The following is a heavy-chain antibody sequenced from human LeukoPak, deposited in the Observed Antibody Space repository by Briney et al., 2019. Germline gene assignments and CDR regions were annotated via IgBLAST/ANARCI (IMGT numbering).Heavy chain of an antibody. J-gene: IGHJ5*02. V-gene: IGHV3-21*01. Sequence: GGSLRLSCAASGFTFSSYSVNWVRQAPGKGLEWVSSISSSSSYIYYADSVKGRFTISRDNAKNSLYLQMNSLRAEDTAVYYCAREVAAAGTMRFDPWGQGTLVTVSS. CDR2: ISSSSSYI. D-gene: IGHD6-13*01. CDR3: AREVAAAGTMRFDP. CDR1: GFTFSSYS.